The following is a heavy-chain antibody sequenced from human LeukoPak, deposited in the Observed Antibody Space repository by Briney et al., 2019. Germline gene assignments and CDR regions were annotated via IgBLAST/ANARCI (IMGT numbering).Heavy chain of an antibody. J-gene: IGHJ5*02. D-gene: IGHD4-17*01. Sequence: ASVKVSCKASGYTFTGYYVHWVRQAPGQGLEWMGWINPNSGGTNYAQKFQGRVTMTRDTSISTAYMELSRLRSDDTAVYYCARDDLPELTVTIGIGPINWFDPWGQGTLVTVSS. V-gene: IGHV1-2*02. CDR3: ARDDLPELTVTIGIGPINWFDP. CDR1: GYTFTGYY. CDR2: INPNSGGT.